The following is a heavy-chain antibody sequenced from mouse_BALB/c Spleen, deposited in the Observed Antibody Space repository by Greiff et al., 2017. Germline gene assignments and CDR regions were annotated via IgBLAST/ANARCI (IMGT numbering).Heavy chain of an antibody. CDR1: GYAFTNYL. CDR2: INPSTGYT. CDR3: ARRVYYGSSYAMDY. Sequence: QVQLQQSGAELVRPGTSVKVSCKASGYAFTNYLIEWVKQRPGQGLEWIGYINPSTGYTEYNQKFKDKATLTADKSSSTAYMQLSSLTSEDSAVYYCARRVYYGSSYAMDYWGQGTSVTVSS. D-gene: IGHD1-1*01. J-gene: IGHJ4*01. V-gene: IGHV1-4*01.